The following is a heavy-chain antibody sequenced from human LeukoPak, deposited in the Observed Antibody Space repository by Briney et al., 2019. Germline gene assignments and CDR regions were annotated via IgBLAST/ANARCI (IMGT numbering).Heavy chain of an antibody. V-gene: IGHV4-61*02. CDR2: IYTSGST. J-gene: IGHJ4*02. Sequence: PSETLSLTCTVSGGSISSGSYYWSWIRQPAGKGLEWIGRIYTSGSTNYNPSLKSRVTISVDTSKNQFSLNLSSVTAADTAVYYCARQRISGGGFDYWGQGTLVTVSS. D-gene: IGHD6-13*01. CDR3: ARQRISGGGFDY. CDR1: GGSISSGSYY.